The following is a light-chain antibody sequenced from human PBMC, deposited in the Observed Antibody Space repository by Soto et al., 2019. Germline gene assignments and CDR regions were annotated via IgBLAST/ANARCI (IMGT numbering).Light chain of an antibody. CDR2: WAS. CDR3: QQYYSTTIT. J-gene: IGKJ5*01. CDR1: QSVLYSSSTKKC. Sequence: DVVVTQRPNSLSVSLGSSSTSSCKSSQSVLYSSSTKKCLSCFQKKKGKPPKLLIKWASTRESGVPERLSGSGSETDFTLTISSLQAEDVAVYYCQQYYSTTITFGQGTRLEIK. V-gene: IGKV4-1*01.